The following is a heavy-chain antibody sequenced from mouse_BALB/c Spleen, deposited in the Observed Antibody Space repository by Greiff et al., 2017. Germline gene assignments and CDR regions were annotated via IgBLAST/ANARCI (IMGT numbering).Heavy chain of an antibody. D-gene: IGHD2-1*01. J-gene: IGHJ4*01. CDR2: ISSGSSTI. V-gene: IGHV5-17*02. CDR3: ARRVYGNYVGYAMDY. Sequence: EVKVVESGGGLVQPGGSRKLSCAASGFTFSSFGMHWVRQAPEKGLEWVAYISSGSSTIYYADTVKGRFTISRDNPKNTLFLQMTSLRSEDTAMYYCARRVYGNYVGYAMDYWGQGTSVTVSS. CDR1: GFTFSSFG.